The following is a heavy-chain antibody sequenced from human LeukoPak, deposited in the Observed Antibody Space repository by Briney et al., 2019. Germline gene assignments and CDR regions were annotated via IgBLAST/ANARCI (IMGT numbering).Heavy chain of an antibody. J-gene: IGHJ4*02. CDR1: GFTFSSYG. Sequence: GGSLRLSCAASGFTFSSYGMHWVRQAPGKGLEWVAVISYDGSNKYYADSVKGRFTISRDNSKNTLYLQMNSLRAEDTAVYYCAKTIAVAGPMPFIDYWGQGTLVTVSS. CDR2: ISYDGSNK. V-gene: IGHV3-30*18. CDR3: AKTIAVAGPMPFIDY. D-gene: IGHD6-19*01.